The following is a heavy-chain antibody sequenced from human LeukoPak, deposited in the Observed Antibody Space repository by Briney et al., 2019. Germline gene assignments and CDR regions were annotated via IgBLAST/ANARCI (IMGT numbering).Heavy chain of an antibody. J-gene: IGHJ4*02. CDR3: ARGIGYYDYVWGSSYAPYDY. Sequence: PSETLSLTCTVSGGSISSYYWSWIRQPPGKGLEWIGYIYYSGSTNYNPSLKSRVTISVDTSKNQFSLKLSSVTAADTAVYYCARGIGYYDYVWGSSYAPYDYWGQGTLVTVSS. CDR1: GGSISSYY. CDR2: IYYSGST. D-gene: IGHD3-16*01. V-gene: IGHV4-59*01.